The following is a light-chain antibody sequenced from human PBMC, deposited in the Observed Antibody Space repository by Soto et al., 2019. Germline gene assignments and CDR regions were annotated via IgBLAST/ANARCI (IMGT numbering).Light chain of an antibody. CDR2: DAS. Sequence: EIVLTQSPATLSLSPGERATLSCGASQSVSSSYLAWYQQKPGLAPRLLIYDASSRATGIPDRFSGSGSGTDFTLTISRLEPEHFAVYYCQQYSRSPTLTFGGGTKVEIK. V-gene: IGKV3D-20*01. CDR1: QSVSSSY. CDR3: QQYSRSPTLT. J-gene: IGKJ4*01.